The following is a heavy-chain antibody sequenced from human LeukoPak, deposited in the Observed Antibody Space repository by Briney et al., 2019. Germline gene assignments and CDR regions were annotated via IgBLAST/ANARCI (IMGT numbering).Heavy chain of an antibody. D-gene: IGHD4-23*01. Sequence: SVKVSCKASGGIYRRYSITWVRLAPGQGLEWMGGIVPPLGTANYAQKFQGRVTIITDESTNTAYMELTSLTSEDAAVYYCTTYGSNIAEYFEHWGQGTLVSVSS. V-gene: IGHV1-69*16. CDR1: GGIYRRYS. J-gene: IGHJ1*01. CDR2: IVPPLGTA. CDR3: TTYGSNIAEYFEH.